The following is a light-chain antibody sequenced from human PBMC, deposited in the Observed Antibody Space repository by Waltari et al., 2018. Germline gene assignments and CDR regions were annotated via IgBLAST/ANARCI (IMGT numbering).Light chain of an antibody. CDR1: HRINIW. Sequence: IQVIQSPPTLSASVGDPVTISCRVSHRINIWLAWYQQKPGKAPKLLIKKASTLEDGVPSRFSGSGSGTEFTLTIKSLQPDDFGTYFCQQFDTDVTFGQGTKVEI. J-gene: IGKJ2*01. CDR2: KAS. CDR3: QQFDTDVT. V-gene: IGKV1-5*01.